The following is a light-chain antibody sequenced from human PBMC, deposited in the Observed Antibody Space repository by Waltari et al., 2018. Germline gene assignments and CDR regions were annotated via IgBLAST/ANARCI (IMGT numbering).Light chain of an antibody. Sequence: EIVLTQSPGTLSLSLGERATVSCRASQSVSRALAWYQQKPGQAPRLLIYGEPTRATGIPDRFSGSGSGTDCSLTISRLEPDDLAVYYCQHYLRLPVTFGQGTTVEI. CDR2: GEP. CDR1: QSVSRA. J-gene: IGKJ1*01. V-gene: IGKV3-20*01. CDR3: QHYLRLPVT.